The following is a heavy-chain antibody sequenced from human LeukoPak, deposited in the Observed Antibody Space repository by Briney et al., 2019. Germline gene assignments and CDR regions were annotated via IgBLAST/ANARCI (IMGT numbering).Heavy chain of an antibody. V-gene: IGHV3-21*01. Sequence: GGSLRLSCAASGFTFSSYSMNWVRLAPGKGLEWVSSISSSSSYIYYADSVKGRFTISRDNAKNSLYLQMNSLRAEDTAVYYCARDMQQLPGDYYYGMDAWGQGTTVTVSS. CDR3: ARDMQQLPGDYYYGMDA. J-gene: IGHJ6*02. CDR2: ISSSSSYI. CDR1: GFTFSSYS. D-gene: IGHD6-13*01.